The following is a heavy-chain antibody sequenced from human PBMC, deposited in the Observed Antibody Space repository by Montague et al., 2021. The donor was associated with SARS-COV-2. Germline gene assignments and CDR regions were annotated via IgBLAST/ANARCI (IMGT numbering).Heavy chain of an antibody. CDR2: IYNGGTT. J-gene: IGHJ4*02. CDR3: ATRTRYPQNDFGF. Sequence: SETLSLTCTVSGDSIRNSDYSWGWVHQPPGKGLEWIGNIYNGGTTFYNPSPKSRVTIFVDTSKNQFSLKLSSVTAADTAVYYCATRTRYPQNDFGFWGQGTLVTVSS. V-gene: IGHV4-39*01. CDR1: GDSIRNSDYS. D-gene: IGHD2-15*01.